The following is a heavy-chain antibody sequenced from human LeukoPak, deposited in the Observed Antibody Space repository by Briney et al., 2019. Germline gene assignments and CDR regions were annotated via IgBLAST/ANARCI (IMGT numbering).Heavy chain of an antibody. CDR2: IKQDGSEK. Sequence: GGSLRLSCAASGFTFSSYWMSWVRQAPGKGLEWVANIKQDGSEKYYVDSVKGRFTISRDNAKNSLYLQMNSLRAEDTAVYYCARAWSGNYYESSGYPGYWGQGTLVTVSS. J-gene: IGHJ4*02. V-gene: IGHV3-7*01. D-gene: IGHD3-22*01. CDR3: ARAWSGNYYESSGYPGY. CDR1: GFTFSSYW.